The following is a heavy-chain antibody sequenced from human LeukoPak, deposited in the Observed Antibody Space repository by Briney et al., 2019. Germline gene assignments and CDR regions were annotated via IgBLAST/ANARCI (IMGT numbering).Heavy chain of an antibody. J-gene: IGHJ6*03. CDR2: IYHSGST. CDR3: ARAPTSNRRTYYMDV. Sequence: PSETLSLTCTVSGGSISSGSYYWSWIRQPPGKGLEWIGYIYHSGSTYYNPSLKSRVTISVDRSKNQFSLKLSSVTAADTAVYYCARAPTSNRRTYYMDVWGKGTTVTVSS. V-gene: IGHV4-30-2*01. CDR1: GGSISSGSYY. D-gene: IGHD1-14*01.